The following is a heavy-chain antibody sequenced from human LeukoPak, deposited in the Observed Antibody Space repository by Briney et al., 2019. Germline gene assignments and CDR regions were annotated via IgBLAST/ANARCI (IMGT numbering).Heavy chain of an antibody. Sequence: PGRSLRLSCAASGFTFSSYGMHWVRQAPGKGLEWVAVISLDGYDKFYEDSVKGRFTISRDNSKNTLYLQMNSLRTEDTAVYYCAKAEGYDILTGLDYWGQGTLVTVSS. J-gene: IGHJ4*02. CDR3: AKAEGYDILTGLDY. CDR1: GFTFSSYG. D-gene: IGHD3-9*01. V-gene: IGHV3-30*18. CDR2: ISLDGYDK.